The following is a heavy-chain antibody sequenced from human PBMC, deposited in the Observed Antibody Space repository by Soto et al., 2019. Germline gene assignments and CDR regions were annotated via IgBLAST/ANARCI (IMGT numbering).Heavy chain of an antibody. Sequence: HVQLVEFGGGVVQPGRSLRLSCVASGFTFSDYAMHWVRQAPGKGLEWVAIISFDGSNEHYADSVQGRFTISRDNSENTPHLQMNSLRADDTAVYYCARPAATVIFYSGMDLWGQGTTVTVSS. V-gene: IGHV3-30-3*01. CDR3: ARPAATVIFYSGMDL. J-gene: IGHJ6*02. CDR1: GFTFSDYA. CDR2: ISFDGSNE. D-gene: IGHD4-17*01.